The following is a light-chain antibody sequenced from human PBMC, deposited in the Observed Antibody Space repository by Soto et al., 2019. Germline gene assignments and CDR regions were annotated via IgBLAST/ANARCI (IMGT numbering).Light chain of an antibody. V-gene: IGKV3-15*01. CDR1: QSVSSH. Sequence: EIVLAQSPGTLSLSPGERAILSYRASQSVSSHLAWYQQKPGQAPRLLIYGASTRATGFPARFSGGGSGTEFTLTISSLQSEDSAFYYCQQYNKWPITFGQGTRLEIK. CDR3: QQYNKWPIT. CDR2: GAS. J-gene: IGKJ5*01.